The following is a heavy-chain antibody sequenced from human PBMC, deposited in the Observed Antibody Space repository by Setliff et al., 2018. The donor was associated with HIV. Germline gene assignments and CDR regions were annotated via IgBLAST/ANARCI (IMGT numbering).Heavy chain of an antibody. Sequence: GGSLRLSCAASGFTFSNYAMSWVRQAPGEGLEWVSAILSTGERTFYADSVKGRFTIPRDNSKNTLFLQVKSLTAEDTAIYYCGKDSSDWSDGWGQGTLVTVSS. CDR3: GKDSSDWSDG. CDR2: ILSTGERT. V-gene: IGHV3-23*01. CDR1: GFTFSNYA. D-gene: IGHD3-22*01. J-gene: IGHJ5*02.